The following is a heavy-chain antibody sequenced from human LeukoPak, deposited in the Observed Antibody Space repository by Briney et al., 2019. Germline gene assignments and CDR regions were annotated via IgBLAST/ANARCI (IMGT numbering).Heavy chain of an antibody. CDR3: AREGLLRYFDWLTKGPYNWFDP. CDR2: IKQDGSEK. J-gene: IGHJ5*02. D-gene: IGHD3-9*01. Sequence: GGSLRLSCAASGFTFSSYWMSWVRQAPGKGLEWVANIKQDGSEKYYVDSVKGRFTISRDNAKNSLYLQMNSLRAEDTAVYYCAREGLLRYFDWLTKGPYNWFDPWGQGTLVTVSS. CDR1: GFTFSSYW. V-gene: IGHV3-7*01.